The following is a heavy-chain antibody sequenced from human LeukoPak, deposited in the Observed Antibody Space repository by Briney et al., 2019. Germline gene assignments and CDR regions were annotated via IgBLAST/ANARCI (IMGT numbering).Heavy chain of an antibody. CDR3: ARRPYYYDSSGYYSFDY. J-gene: IGHJ4*02. D-gene: IGHD3-22*01. CDR1: GGSISSGSYY. V-gene: IGHV4-39*07. Sequence: SETLSLTCTVSGGSISSGSYYWSWIRQPPGKGLEWMGEINHSGSTNYNPSLKSRVTISVDTSKNQFSLKLSSVTAADTAVYYCARRPYYYDSSGYYSFDYWGQGTLVTVSS. CDR2: INHSGST.